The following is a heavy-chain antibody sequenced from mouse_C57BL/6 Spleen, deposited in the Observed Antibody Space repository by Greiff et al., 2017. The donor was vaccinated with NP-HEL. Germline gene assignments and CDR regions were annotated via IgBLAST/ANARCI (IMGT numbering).Heavy chain of an antibody. Sequence: QVQLQQPGAELVKPGASVKLSCKASGYTFTSYWMHWVKQRPGQGLEWIGMIHPNSGSTNYNEKFKSKATLTVDKSSSTAYMQLSSLTSEDSAVYYCARSYGNYSAWFAYWGQGTLVTVSA. CDR1: GYTFTSYW. J-gene: IGHJ3*01. V-gene: IGHV1-64*01. D-gene: IGHD2-1*01. CDR2: IHPNSGST. CDR3: ARSYGNYSAWFAY.